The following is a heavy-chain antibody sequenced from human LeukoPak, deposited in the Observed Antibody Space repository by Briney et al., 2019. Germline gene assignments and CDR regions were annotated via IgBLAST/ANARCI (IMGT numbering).Heavy chain of an antibody. CDR1: GFTFSSYS. CDR2: ISSSSNYI. V-gene: IGHV3-21*04. D-gene: IGHD1-20*01. Sequence: GGSLRLSCAASGFTFSSYSMNWVRQAPGKRLEWVSYISSSSNYIYYADSVKGRFTISRDNAKNSLYLQMNSLRGDDTAVYYCVRDESISGTAYRFDSWGQGTLVTVSS. J-gene: IGHJ4*02. CDR3: VRDESISGTAYRFDS.